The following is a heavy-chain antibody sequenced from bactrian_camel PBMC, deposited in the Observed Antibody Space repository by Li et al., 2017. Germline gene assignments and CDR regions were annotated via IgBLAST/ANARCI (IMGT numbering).Heavy chain of an antibody. Sequence: HVQLVESGGGSVQAGGSLRLSCAVSGYTYSIYCVGWFRQAPGKEREGVAAIGSDGRTTYPDSVKGRFTISRDGAKNIIELQMHSLKPEDTATYYCAADLVTDEPSLVEREYYYWGQGTQVTVS. J-gene: IGHJ4*01. D-gene: IGHD1*01. CDR1: GYTYSIYC. V-gene: IGHV3S53*01. CDR2: IGSDGRT. CDR3: AADLVTDEPSLVEREYYY.